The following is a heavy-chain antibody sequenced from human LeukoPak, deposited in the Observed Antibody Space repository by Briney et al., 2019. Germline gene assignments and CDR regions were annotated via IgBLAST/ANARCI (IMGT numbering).Heavy chain of an antibody. J-gene: IGHJ4*02. CDR3: AKVVKDIVVSLNYFDY. V-gene: IGHV3-23*01. Sequence: PGGSLRLSCAASGFTFSSYAMSWVRQAPGKGLEWVSAISGSGGSTYYADSVKGRFTNSRDNSKNTLYLQMNSLRAEDTAVYYCAKVVKDIVVSLNYFDYWGQGTLVTVSS. D-gene: IGHD5-12*01. CDR1: GFTFSSYA. CDR2: ISGSGGST.